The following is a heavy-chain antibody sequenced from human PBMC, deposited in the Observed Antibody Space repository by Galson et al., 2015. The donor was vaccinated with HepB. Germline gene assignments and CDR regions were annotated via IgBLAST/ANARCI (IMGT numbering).Heavy chain of an antibody. CDR3: ARAPAMIVVVHGMDV. CDR1: GFTFSSYG. J-gene: IGHJ6*02. CDR2: ISYDGSNK. V-gene: IGHV3-30*03. D-gene: IGHD3-22*01. Sequence: SLRLSCAASGFTFSSYGMHWVRQAPGKGLEWVAVISYDGSNKYYADSVKGRFTISRDNSKNTLYLQMNSLRDEDTAVYYCARAPAMIVVVHGMDVWGQGTTVTVSS.